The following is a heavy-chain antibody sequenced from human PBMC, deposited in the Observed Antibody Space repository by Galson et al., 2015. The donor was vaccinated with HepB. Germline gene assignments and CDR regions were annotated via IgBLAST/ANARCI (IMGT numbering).Heavy chain of an antibody. CDR3: ARAAYGSGSRGAFDI. D-gene: IGHD3-10*01. CDR1: GGTFSSYT. CDR2: IIPILGIA. V-gene: IGHV1-69*02. J-gene: IGHJ3*02. Sequence: SVKVSCKASGGTFSSYTISWVRQAPGQGLEWMGRIIPILGIANYAQKFQGRVTITADKSTSTAYMELSSLRSEDTAVYYCARAAYGSGSRGAFDIWGQGTMVTVSS.